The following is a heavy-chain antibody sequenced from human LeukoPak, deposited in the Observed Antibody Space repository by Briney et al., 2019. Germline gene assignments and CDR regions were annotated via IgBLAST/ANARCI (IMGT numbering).Heavy chain of an antibody. V-gene: IGHV3-74*01. D-gene: IGHD3-10*01. CDR3: ARDSGSGSYSDS. Sequence: GGSLRLSCAASGFTFSSYWMHWVRQGPGKGLVWVSRINPDGSGTSHADSVKGRFTISRDNAKNTLYLQMNSLRAEDTAVYYCARDSGSGSYSDSWGLGTLVTVSS. CDR2: INPDGSGT. J-gene: IGHJ5*01. CDR1: GFTFSSYW.